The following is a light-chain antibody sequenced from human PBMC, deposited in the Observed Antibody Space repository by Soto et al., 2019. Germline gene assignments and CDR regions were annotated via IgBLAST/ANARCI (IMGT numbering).Light chain of an antibody. CDR2: SND. V-gene: IGLV1-44*01. Sequence: QSVLTQPPSASGTPGQGVTISCSGSSSNIGSHTVNWFQQLPGTAPKLLIYSNDQRPSGVPDRFSGSKSGTSASLAIGGLQSEDDGDYSCAAWDARLNVYCLFGTGTKVTVL. J-gene: IGLJ1*01. CDR1: SSNIGSHT. CDR3: AAWDARLNVYCL.